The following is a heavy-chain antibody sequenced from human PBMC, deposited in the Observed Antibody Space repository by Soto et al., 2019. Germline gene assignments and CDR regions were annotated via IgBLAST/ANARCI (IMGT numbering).Heavy chain of an antibody. CDR2: ISGSGGST. D-gene: IGHD6-6*01. V-gene: IGHV3-23*01. J-gene: IGHJ3*02. CDR3: ARPRGAARLGDAFDI. Sequence: GGSLRLSCAASGFTFSSYAMSWVRQAPGKGLEWVSAISGSGGSTYYADSVKGRFTISRDNSKNTLYLQMNSLRAEDTAVYYCARPRGAARLGDAFDIWGQGTMVTVSS. CDR1: GFTFSSYA.